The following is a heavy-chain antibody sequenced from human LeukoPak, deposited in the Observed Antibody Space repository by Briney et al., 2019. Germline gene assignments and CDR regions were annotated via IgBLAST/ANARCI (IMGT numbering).Heavy chain of an antibody. CDR3: ARGHSGSSSWSFDP. D-gene: IGHD6-13*01. Sequence: GRSLRLSCAASGFTFSSYAMHWDRQAPGKGLEWVAVISYDGSNKYYADSVKGRFTISRDNSKNTLYLQMNSLRAEDTAVYYCARGHSGSSSWSFDPWGRGTLVTVSS. V-gene: IGHV3-30*04. CDR1: GFTFSSYA. CDR2: ISYDGSNK. J-gene: IGHJ5*02.